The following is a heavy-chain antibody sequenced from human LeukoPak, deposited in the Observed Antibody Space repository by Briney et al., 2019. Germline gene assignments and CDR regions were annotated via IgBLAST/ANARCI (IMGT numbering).Heavy chain of an antibody. CDR3: ARDLIAAAGTAFDY. Sequence: GGSLRLSCAASGGTFSSYCMHWVRQAPGKGRVGGAVILYHGSNKYYTESVKGRFTISGDNAKNSLYLQMNSVRAEDTALYYCARDLIAAAGTAFDYWGQGTLVTVSS. CDR1: GGTFSSYC. V-gene: IGHV3-33*08. D-gene: IGHD6-13*01. J-gene: IGHJ4*02. CDR2: ILYHGSNK.